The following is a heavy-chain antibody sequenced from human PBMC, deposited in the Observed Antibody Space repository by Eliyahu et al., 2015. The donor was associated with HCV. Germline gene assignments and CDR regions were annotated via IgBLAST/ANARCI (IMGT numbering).Heavy chain of an antibody. CDR3: ARDPDSYYYYYMDV. Sequence: QVQLVESGGGVVQPGRSLRLSCAASGFTXSSYGMHWVRQAPGKGLEWVAVIWYDGSNKYYADSVKGRFTISRDNSKNTLYLQMNSLRAEDTAVYYCARDPDSYYYYYMDVWGKGTTVTVSS. CDR2: IWYDGSNK. J-gene: IGHJ6*03. CDR1: GFTXSSYG. V-gene: IGHV3-33*01.